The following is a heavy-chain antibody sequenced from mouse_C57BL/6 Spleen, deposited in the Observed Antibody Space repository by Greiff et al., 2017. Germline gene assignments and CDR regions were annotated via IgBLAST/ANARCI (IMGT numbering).Heavy chain of an antibody. Sequence: EVHLVESGGGLVQPGGSLKLSCAASGFTFSDYYMYWVRQTPEKRLEWVAYISNGGGSTYYPDTVKGRFTISRDNAKNTLYLQMSRLKSEDTAMYYCARDYDGYYAMDYWGQGTSVTVSS. D-gene: IGHD2-4*01. CDR2: ISNGGGST. V-gene: IGHV5-12*01. J-gene: IGHJ4*01. CDR1: GFTFSDYY. CDR3: ARDYDGYYAMDY.